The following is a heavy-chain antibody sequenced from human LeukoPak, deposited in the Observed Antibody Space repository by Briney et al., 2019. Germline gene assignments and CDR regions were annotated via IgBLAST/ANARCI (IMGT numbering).Heavy chain of an antibody. J-gene: IGHJ4*02. Sequence: GGSLRLSCAASGFTVSSNYMSWVRQAPGKGLECVSVIYSDGTTYYADSVKGRFTISRDNSKNTLSLQMNSLRAEDTAVYYCARGSYSTPLDYWGQGTLVTVSS. V-gene: IGHV3-66*01. CDR2: IYSDGTT. D-gene: IGHD4-11*01. CDR3: ARGSYSTPLDY. CDR1: GFTVSSNY.